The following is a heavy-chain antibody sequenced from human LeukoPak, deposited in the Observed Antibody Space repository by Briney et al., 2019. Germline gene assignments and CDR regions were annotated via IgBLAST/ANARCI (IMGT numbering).Heavy chain of an antibody. J-gene: IGHJ3*02. Sequence: GGSLRLSCAASGFTVSSNYMSWVRQAPGKGLEGVSVIYSGGSTYYADSVKGRFTISRDNSKNTLYLQMNSLRAEDTAVYYCARALVPAAMNDAFDIWGQGTMVTVSS. CDR1: GFTVSSNY. CDR2: IYSGGST. CDR3: ARALVPAAMNDAFDI. D-gene: IGHD2-2*01. V-gene: IGHV3-66*01.